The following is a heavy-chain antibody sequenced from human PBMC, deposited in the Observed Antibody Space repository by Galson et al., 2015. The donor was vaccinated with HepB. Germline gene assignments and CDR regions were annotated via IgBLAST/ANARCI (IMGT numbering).Heavy chain of an antibody. CDR2: FYWNDDK. D-gene: IGHD6-19*01. CDR1: GFSLNTGGVG. V-gene: IGHV2-5*01. Sequence: PALVKPTQTLTLTCTFSGFSLNTGGVGVGWIHQPPGKALEWLALFYWNDDKSYSPSLETRPPITKDTPKNQVVLTMTNMDPVDTATYYCAHRIYSSDGEGFDYWGQGTLVTVSS. J-gene: IGHJ4*02. CDR3: AHRIYSSDGEGFDY.